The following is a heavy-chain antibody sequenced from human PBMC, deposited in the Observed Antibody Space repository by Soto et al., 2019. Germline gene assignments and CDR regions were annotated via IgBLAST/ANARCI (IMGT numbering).Heavy chain of an antibody. CDR3: GRQGSGALHGLVDV. D-gene: IGHD1-26*01. CDR1: GDSIGTYN. J-gene: IGHJ6*02. Sequence: QVQLQASGPGLVKPSDTLSLTCTVSGDSIGTYNWGWIRQPPGKRLEWIGYIYSNGGTSYNPALKRRVTISADTPTKQCSLRLSSVTAADTAVYYWGRQGSGALHGLVDVWGQGTTVTVSS. CDR2: IYSNGGT. V-gene: IGHV4-59*08.